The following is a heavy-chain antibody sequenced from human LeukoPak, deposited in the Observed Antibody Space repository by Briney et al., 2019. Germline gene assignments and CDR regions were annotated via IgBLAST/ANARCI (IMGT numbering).Heavy chain of an antibody. J-gene: IGHJ3*02. Sequence: ASVKVSCKASGYTFTSYYMHWVRQAPGQGLEWMGIINPSGGSTSYAQKFRGRVTMTRGTSTSTVYMELSSLRSEDTAVYYCARDPFIVGATGRDFDIWGQGTMVTVSS. CDR3: ARDPFIVGATGRDFDI. CDR2: INPSGGST. V-gene: IGHV1-46*01. CDR1: GYTFTSYY. D-gene: IGHD1-26*01.